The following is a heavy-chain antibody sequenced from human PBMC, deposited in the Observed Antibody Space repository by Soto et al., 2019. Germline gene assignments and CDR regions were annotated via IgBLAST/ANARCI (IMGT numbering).Heavy chain of an antibody. V-gene: IGHV1-3*01. CDR3: ARAYGSGSYRLEYYYGMDV. J-gene: IGHJ6*02. D-gene: IGHD3-10*01. CDR2: INAGNGNT. Sequence: GASVKVSCKASGYTFTSYAMHWVRQAPGQRLEWMGWINAGNGNTKYSQKFQGRVTITRDTSASTAYMELSSLRSEDTAVYYCARAYGSGSYRLEYYYGMDVWGQGTTVTVSS. CDR1: GYTFTSYA.